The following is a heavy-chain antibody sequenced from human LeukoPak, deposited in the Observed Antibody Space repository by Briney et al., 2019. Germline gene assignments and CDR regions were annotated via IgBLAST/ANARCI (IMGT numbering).Heavy chain of an antibody. D-gene: IGHD3-22*01. V-gene: IGHV3-9*01. CDR1: GLTLDNYA. Sequence: PGGSLRLSCAASGLTLDNYAMHWVRQAPGKGLEWVSGISWNSGSIGYGDSVKGRFTISRDNAKNSLYLQMNSLRAADTALYYCAKDISDISGPFDYWGQGTLVTVSS. J-gene: IGHJ4*02. CDR2: ISWNSGSI. CDR3: AKDISDISGPFDY.